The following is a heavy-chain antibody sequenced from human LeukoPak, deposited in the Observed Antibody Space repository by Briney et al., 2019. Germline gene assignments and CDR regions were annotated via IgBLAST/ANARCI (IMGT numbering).Heavy chain of an antibody. J-gene: IGHJ6*02. CDR3: ARDYYYGMDV. Sequence: SETLSLTCTVSGGSISSYYWSWIRQPPGKGLEWIGYIYYSGSTNYNPSLKSRVTISVDTSKNQFSLKLSSVTAADTAVYYCARDYYYGMDVWGQGTTVTVSS. CDR1: GGSISSYY. CDR2: IYYSGST. V-gene: IGHV4-59*01.